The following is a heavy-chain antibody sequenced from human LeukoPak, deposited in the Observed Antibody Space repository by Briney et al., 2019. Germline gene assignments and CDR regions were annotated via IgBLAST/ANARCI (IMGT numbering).Heavy chain of an antibody. J-gene: IGHJ3*02. Sequence: GGSLRLSCAASGFTFSSYAMHWVRQAPGKGLEWVAVISYDGSNKYYADSVKGRFTISRDNSKNTLYLQMNSLRAEDTAVYYCARARYSSRPNAFDIWGQGTMVTVSS. CDR2: ISYDGSNK. D-gene: IGHD6-13*01. CDR3: ARARYSSRPNAFDI. CDR1: GFTFSSYA. V-gene: IGHV3-30-3*01.